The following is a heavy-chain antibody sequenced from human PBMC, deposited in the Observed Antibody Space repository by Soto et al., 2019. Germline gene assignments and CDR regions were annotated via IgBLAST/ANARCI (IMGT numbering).Heavy chain of an antibody. D-gene: IGHD2-2*01. CDR1: GFTFSNAW. CDR2: IKSDAYGGAI. J-gene: IGHJ4*02. Sequence: EVQLVESGGGLVKPGGSLRLSCAGSGFTFSNAWMSWVRRAPGKGLEWVGRIKSDAYGGAIDDAAPVKGRFTISRDDSKNPLCRQMNNLRAENTTFYSCTTTKGRQEPATNDFGGQGTPVIVSS. V-gene: IGHV3-15*01. CDR3: TTTKGRQEPATNDF.